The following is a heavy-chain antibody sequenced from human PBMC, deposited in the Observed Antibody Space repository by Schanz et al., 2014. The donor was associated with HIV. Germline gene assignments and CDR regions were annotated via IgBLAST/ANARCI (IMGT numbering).Heavy chain of an antibody. Sequence: EVQLLESGGGLEQPGGSLRLSCAASGFNFNNYAMTWVRQAPGKGLEWVSSISVTGDNTYYADSVKGRFTISRDTSKKTLYLQMNSLRADDTAVYFCAIRTPMVTFGAFDIWGRGTWVTVSS. CDR3: AIRTPMVTFGAFDI. CDR2: ISVTGDNT. V-gene: IGHV3-23*01. J-gene: IGHJ3*02. CDR1: GFNFNNYA. D-gene: IGHD5-18*01.